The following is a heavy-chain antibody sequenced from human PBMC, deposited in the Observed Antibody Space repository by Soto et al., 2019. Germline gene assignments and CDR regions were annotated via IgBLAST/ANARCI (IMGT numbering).Heavy chain of an antibody. Sequence: QVQLVESGGGVVQPGRSLRLSCAASGFTFSSYAMHWVRQAPGKGLERVAVISYDGSNKYYADSVKGRFTISRDNSKNTLYLQMNSLRAEDTAVYYCARERGGRDVVVPAAIIWFDPWGQGTLVTVSS. J-gene: IGHJ5*02. CDR2: ISYDGSNK. V-gene: IGHV3-30-3*01. D-gene: IGHD2-2*02. CDR1: GFTFSSYA. CDR3: ARERGGRDVVVPAAIIWFDP.